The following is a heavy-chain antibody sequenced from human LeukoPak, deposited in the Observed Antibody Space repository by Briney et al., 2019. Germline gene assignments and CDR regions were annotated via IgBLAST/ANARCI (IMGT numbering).Heavy chain of an antibody. Sequence: SETLSLTCTVSGGSISSGGYYWSWIRQPPGKGLEWIGYIYHSGSTYYNPFLKSRVTISVDTSKTQFSLTLSSVTAADTAVYHCARATGTYYIPYYFDYWGQGTLVTVSS. CDR3: ARATGTYYIPYYFDY. J-gene: IGHJ4*02. CDR2: IYHSGST. D-gene: IGHD1-26*01. V-gene: IGHV4-30-2*01. CDR1: GGSISSGGYY.